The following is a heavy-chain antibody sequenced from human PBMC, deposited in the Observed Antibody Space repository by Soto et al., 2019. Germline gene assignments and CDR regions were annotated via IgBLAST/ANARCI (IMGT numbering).Heavy chain of an antibody. D-gene: IGHD3-22*01. Sequence: GGSLRLSCVASGFTFGDYTMHWVRQAPGKGLEWVCLIRWDGGSTYYADSVTGRFTITRNNRKNSLYRQMNSQRTEDTALDYCAKDTYYYDGSGYPRSVYGMDGWGQGTTVTVSS. CDR2: IRWDGGST. V-gene: IGHV3-43*01. CDR3: AKDTYYYDGSGYPRSVYGMDG. CDR1: GFTFGDYT. J-gene: IGHJ6*02.